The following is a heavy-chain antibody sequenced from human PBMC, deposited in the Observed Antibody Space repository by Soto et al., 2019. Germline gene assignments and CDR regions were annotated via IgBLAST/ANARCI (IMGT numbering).Heavy chain of an antibody. V-gene: IGHV3-30*18. CDR3: AKDHTVQMYYDILTGYIDP. CDR1: GFTFSSYG. J-gene: IGHJ5*02. D-gene: IGHD3-9*01. CDR2: ISYDGSNK. Sequence: GGSLRLSCAASGFTFSSYGMHWVRQAPGKGLEWVAVISYDGSNKYYADSVKGRFTISRDNSKNTLYLQMNSLRAEDTAVYYCAKDHTVQMYYDILTGYIDPWGQGTLVTVSS.